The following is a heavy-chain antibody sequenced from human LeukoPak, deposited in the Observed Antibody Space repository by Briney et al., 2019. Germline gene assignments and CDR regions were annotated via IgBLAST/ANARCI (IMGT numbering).Heavy chain of an antibody. CDR3: ARDIRPRSVSDWQVGHYMDV. J-gene: IGHJ6*03. D-gene: IGHD1-26*01. Sequence: PSETLSLTCTVSGGSISSYYWSWIRQPAGKGLEWIGRIYTSGSTNYNPSLTSRVTMSVDTSKNQFSLTLSSVTAADTAVYYCARDIRPRSVSDWQVGHYMDVWGKGTTVTVSS. V-gene: IGHV4-4*07. CDR1: GGSISSYY. CDR2: IYTSGST.